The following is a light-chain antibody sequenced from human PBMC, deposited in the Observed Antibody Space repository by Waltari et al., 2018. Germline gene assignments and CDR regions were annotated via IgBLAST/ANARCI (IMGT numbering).Light chain of an antibody. CDR2: RNN. J-gene: IGLJ1*01. CDR3: SAWDSRLSAHV. Sequence: QAGLTQPPSVSKGLRQNATPTCNGDSNNVGNQGAASLQQHQGRPPKLLSYRNNNRPSGISERFSASRSGNTASLTITGLQPEDEADYYCSAWDSRLSAHVFGTGTKVTVL. CDR1: SNNVGNQG. V-gene: IGLV10-54*04.